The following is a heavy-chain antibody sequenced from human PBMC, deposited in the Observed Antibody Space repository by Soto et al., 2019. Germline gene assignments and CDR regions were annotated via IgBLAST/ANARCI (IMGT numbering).Heavy chain of an antibody. Sequence: QAHLVQSGAEVKKPGASVKVSCQGSGYAFTTYGITWVRQAPGQGLEWMGWISAHNGNTNYAQKLQGRVTVTRDTSTSTAYMELSSRRYDDTAVYYCARGRYGDYWGQGALVTVSS. J-gene: IGHJ4*02. V-gene: IGHV1-18*01. CDR3: ARGRYGDY. CDR1: GYAFTTYG. CDR2: ISAHNGNT. D-gene: IGHD1-1*01.